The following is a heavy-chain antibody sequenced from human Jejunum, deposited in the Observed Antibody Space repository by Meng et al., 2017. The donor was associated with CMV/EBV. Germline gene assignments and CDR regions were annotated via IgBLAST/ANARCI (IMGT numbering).Heavy chain of an antibody. CDR2: ISGSGGST. J-gene: IGHJ3*02. CDR1: FSSDG. Sequence: FSSDGMSWVRPAPGKGLEFVSAISGSGGSTYYADSVKGRFTISRDNSKNTLYLQMNSLRAEDTAVYYCAKDPRDTVVVPDAFDIWGQGTMVTVSS. V-gene: IGHV3-23*01. D-gene: IGHD2-2*01. CDR3: AKDPRDTVVVPDAFDI.